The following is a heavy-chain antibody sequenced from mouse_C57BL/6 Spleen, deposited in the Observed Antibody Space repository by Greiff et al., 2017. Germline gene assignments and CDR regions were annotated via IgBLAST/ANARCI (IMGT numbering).Heavy chain of an antibody. CDR2: ISDGGSYT. D-gene: IGHD1-1*01. J-gene: IGHJ2*01. CDR1: GFTFSSYA. Sequence: EVMLVESGGGLVKPGGSLKLSCAASGFTFSSYAMSWVRQTPEKRLEWVATISDGGSYTYYPDNVKGRFTISRDNAKNNLYLQMSHLKSEDTAMYYCARDRVLRYFDYWGQGTTLTVS. V-gene: IGHV5-4*01. CDR3: ARDRVLRYFDY.